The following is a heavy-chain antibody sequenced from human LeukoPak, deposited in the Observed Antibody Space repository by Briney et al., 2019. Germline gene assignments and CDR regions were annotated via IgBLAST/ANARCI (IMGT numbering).Heavy chain of an antibody. V-gene: IGHV3-7*01. Sequence: GGSLRLSCAASRFTFSSSWMTWVRQAPGKGLEWVANIKQDGSEKYYVDSVKGRFTISRDNAKDSLYLQMNSLRAEDTAVYYCARADVAGAFDIWGQGTMVTVSP. J-gene: IGHJ3*02. CDR2: IKQDGSEK. CDR1: RFTFSSSW. CDR3: ARADVAGAFDI.